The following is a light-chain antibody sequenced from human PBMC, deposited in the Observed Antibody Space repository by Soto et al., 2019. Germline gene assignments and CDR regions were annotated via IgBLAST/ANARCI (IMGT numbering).Light chain of an antibody. J-gene: IGLJ3*02. CDR2: LEPSGSY. V-gene: IGLV4-60*03. CDR3: ETWDSTRV. Sequence: QSVLTQSSSASASLGSSVKLTCSLNSGHSDYIIAWHQQQPGKAPRYLMKLEPSGSYNKGSGVPYRFSGSSSGTDRYLTIPNLQAEDEADYYCETWDSTRVFGGGTKLTVL. CDR1: SGHSDYI.